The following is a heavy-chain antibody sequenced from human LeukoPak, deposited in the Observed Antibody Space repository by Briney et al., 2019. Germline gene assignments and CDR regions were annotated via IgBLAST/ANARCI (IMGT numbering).Heavy chain of an antibody. Sequence: GGSLRLSCAASGFTVSGSYMNWVRQAPGKGLEWVSLIYGGGNTYYADSVKGRFTISRDNSKNTLYLQMNSLRAEDTAVYYCAKDEGLLGYCSGGSCYFDYWGQGTLVTVSS. J-gene: IGHJ4*02. V-gene: IGHV3-53*01. CDR1: GFTVSGSY. D-gene: IGHD2-15*01. CDR2: IYGGGNT. CDR3: AKDEGLLGYCSGGSCYFDY.